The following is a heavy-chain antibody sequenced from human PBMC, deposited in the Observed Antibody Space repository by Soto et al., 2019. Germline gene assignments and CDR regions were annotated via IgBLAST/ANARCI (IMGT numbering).Heavy chain of an antibody. CDR1: GFTFSSYG. CDR2: ISYDGSNK. CDR3: AKLTYYYDSSGYFDY. Sequence: QVQLVESGGGVVQPGRSLRLSCAASGFTFSSYGMHWVRQAPGKGLEWVAVISYDGSNKYYADSVKGRFTISRDNSKNTLYLQMNSLRAEDTAVHYCAKLTYYYDSSGYFDYWGQGTLVTVSS. J-gene: IGHJ4*02. V-gene: IGHV3-30*18. D-gene: IGHD3-22*01.